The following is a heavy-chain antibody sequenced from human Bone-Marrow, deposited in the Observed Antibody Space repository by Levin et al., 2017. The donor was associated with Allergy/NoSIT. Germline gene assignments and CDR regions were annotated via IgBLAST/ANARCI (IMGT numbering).Heavy chain of an antibody. D-gene: IGHD1-26*01. CDR3: AKECGVGAKSLGGLDY. V-gene: IGHV3-30*18. J-gene: IGHJ4*02. CDR2: ISYDGSNK. CDR1: GFTFSSYG. Sequence: GGSLRLSCAASGFTFSSYGMHWVRQAPGKGLEWVAVISYDGSNKYYADSVKGRFTISRDNSKNTLYLQMNSLRAEDTAVYYCAKECGVGAKSLGGLDYWGQGTLVTVSS.